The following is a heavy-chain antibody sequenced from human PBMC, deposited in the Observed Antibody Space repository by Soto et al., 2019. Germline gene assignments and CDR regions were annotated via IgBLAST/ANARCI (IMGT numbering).Heavy chain of an antibody. V-gene: IGHV3-7*01. CDR3: TRDFQGPLDYGMDV. J-gene: IGHJ6*02. CDR1: GFTFSSYW. D-gene: IGHD1-1*01. CDR2: VKYDGSQT. Sequence: EVRLVESGGGLVQPGGSLRLSCADSGFTFSSYWMSWVRQAPGQGLEWVANVKYDGSQTYYVGSVKGRFTISRDNAKNSLYLQMNSLRAEDTAVYYCTRDFQGPLDYGMDVWGQGTTVTVSS.